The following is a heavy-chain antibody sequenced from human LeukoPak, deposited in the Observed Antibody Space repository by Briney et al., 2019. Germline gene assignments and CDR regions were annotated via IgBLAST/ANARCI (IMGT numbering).Heavy chain of an antibody. CDR1: GYTFTAFG. D-gene: IGHD3-10*01. Sequence: GASVKVSCKSSGYTFTAFGFSWVRQAPGQGLEWMGGIIPIFGTANYAQKFQGRVTITADESTSTAYMELSSLRSEDTAVYYCARPYHRLWFGELDYYYYGMDVWGQGTTVTVSS. CDR3: ARPYHRLWFGELDYYYYGMDV. CDR2: IIPIFGTA. J-gene: IGHJ6*02. V-gene: IGHV1-69*13.